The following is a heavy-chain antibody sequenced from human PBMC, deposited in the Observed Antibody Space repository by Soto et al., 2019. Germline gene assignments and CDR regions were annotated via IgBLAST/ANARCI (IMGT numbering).Heavy chain of an antibody. CDR3: ARDELRPPYGYYYYGMDV. CDR2: IKQDGSEK. J-gene: IGHJ6*02. Sequence: PGGSLRLSCAASGFTFSSYWMSWVRQAPGKGLEWVANIKQDGSEKYYVDSVKGRFTISRDNAKNSLYLQMNSLRAEDTAVYYCARDELRPPYGYYYYGMDVWGQGTTVTVSS. CDR1: GFTFSSYW. V-gene: IGHV3-7*03. D-gene: IGHD2-15*01.